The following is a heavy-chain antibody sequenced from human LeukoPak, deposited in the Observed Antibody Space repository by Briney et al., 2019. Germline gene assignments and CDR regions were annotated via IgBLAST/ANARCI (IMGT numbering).Heavy chain of an antibody. V-gene: IGHV4-38-2*01. J-gene: IGHJ4*02. Sequence: SETLSLTCAVSGYSISSGCYWGWIRQPPGKGLEWIGSIYYSGSTYYNPSLKSRVTISVDTSKNQFSLKLSSVTAADTAVYYCARLSWADSSIFAHWGQGTLVTVSS. CDR3: ARLSWADSSIFAH. D-gene: IGHD6-13*01. CDR2: IYYSGST. CDR1: GYSISSGCY.